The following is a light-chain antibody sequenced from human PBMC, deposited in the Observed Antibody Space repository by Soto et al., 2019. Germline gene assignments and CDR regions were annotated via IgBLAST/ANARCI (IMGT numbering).Light chain of an antibody. CDR2: DAS. CDR3: QQYKSYWT. V-gene: IGKV1-5*01. CDR1: QNINSW. J-gene: IGKJ1*01. Sequence: DLHMTPSPSTLSSSVGARVTITLRASQNINSWLAWYQQRPGKSPKLLISDASSLETGVPSRFSGSGSGTEFTLTINRLKPDDFETYYRQQYKSYWTFGQGNKEDIK.